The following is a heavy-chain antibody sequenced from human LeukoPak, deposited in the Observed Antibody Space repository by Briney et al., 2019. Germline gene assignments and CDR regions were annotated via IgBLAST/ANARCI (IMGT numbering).Heavy chain of an antibody. CDR1: GFSFSGHW. J-gene: IGHJ5*02. CDR2: ISPTGSTT. CDR3: AKDRDNWNLNWFDP. V-gene: IGHV3-74*01. Sequence: GGSLRLSCTASGFSFSGHWMHWARQLPGKGLVWVSRISPTGSTTSYADSVKGRFTVSRDNAKNTLYLQVNNLRAEDTAVYYCAKDRDNWNLNWFDPWGQGTLVTVSS. D-gene: IGHD1-20*01.